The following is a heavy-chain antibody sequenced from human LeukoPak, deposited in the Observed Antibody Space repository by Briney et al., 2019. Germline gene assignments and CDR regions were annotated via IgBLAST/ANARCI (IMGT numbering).Heavy chain of an antibody. D-gene: IGHD2-15*01. CDR1: GGSFSGDY. J-gene: IGHJ3*02. Sequence: SETLSLTCAVYGGSFSGDYWSWIRQPPGKGREWMGEINHSGSTNYNPSLKSRVTISVDTSKNQFSLKLSSVTAADTAVYYCARGRGYCSGGSCYGHAFDIWGQGTMVTVSS. CDR3: ARGRGYCSGGSCYGHAFDI. V-gene: IGHV4-34*01. CDR2: INHSGST.